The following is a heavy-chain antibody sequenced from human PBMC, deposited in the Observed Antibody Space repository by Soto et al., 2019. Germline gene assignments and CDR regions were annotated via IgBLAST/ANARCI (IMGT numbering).Heavy chain of an antibody. V-gene: IGHV4-59*01. CDR3: AIGPGSYWRWFDP. Sequence: SETLSLTCTVSGGSISSYYWSWIRQPPGKGLEWIGYIYYSGSTNYNPSLKSRVTISVDTSKNQFSLKLSSVTAADTAVYYCAIGPGSYWRWFDPWGKRTMVIVSS. D-gene: IGHD1-26*01. J-gene: IGHJ5*02. CDR1: GGSISSYY. CDR2: IYYSGST.